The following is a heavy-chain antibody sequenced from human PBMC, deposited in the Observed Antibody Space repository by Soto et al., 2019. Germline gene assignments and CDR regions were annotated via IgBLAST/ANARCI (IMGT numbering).Heavy chain of an antibody. CDR1: GYTFTSYD. J-gene: IGHJ6*02. CDR3: AREKPSYGMDA. V-gene: IGHV1-8*01. Sequence: QVQLVQSGAEVKKPGASVKVSCKASGYTFTSYDINWVRQATGQGLEWMGWMNPNSGNTGYAQKCQGSVTMTRNTTIGTAYMELSSLSSEATAVYYRAREKPSYGMDAWGQGTTVTVSS. CDR2: MNPNSGNT.